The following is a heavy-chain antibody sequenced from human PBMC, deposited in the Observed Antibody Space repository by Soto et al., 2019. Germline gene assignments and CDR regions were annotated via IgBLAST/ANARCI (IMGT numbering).Heavy chain of an antibody. V-gene: IGHV3-23*01. Sequence: GGSLRLSWAASGFSFVNYAMNWVRQAPGKGLEWVSGLSGSGTSTYYADSVKGRFTISRDNSRDTLFLQMNSLTADDTAVYYCAKATTNGGWFNPFDSWGQGALVTVSS. CDR3: AKATTNGGWFNPFDS. J-gene: IGHJ4*02. CDR1: GFSFVNYA. CDR2: LSGSGTST. D-gene: IGHD6-19*01.